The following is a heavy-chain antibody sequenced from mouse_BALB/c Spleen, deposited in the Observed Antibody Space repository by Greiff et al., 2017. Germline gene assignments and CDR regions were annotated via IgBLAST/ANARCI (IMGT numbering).Heavy chain of an antibody. D-gene: IGHD1-1*01. J-gene: IGHJ2*01. V-gene: IGHV1-69*02. CDR1: GYTFTSYW. CDR2: IYPSDSYT. CDR3: TRGGYYYGSSPFFDY. Sequence: VQLQQSGAELVRPGASVKLSCKASGYTFTSYWINWVKQRPGQGLEWIGNIYPSDSYTNYNQKFKDKATLTVDKSSSTAYMQLSSPTSEDSAVYYCTRGGYYYGSSPFFDYWGQGTTLTVSS.